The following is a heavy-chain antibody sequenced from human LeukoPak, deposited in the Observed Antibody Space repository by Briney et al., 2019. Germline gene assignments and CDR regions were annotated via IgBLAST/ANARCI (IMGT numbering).Heavy chain of an antibody. V-gene: IGHV4-59*01. J-gene: IGHJ4*02. CDR2: IYYSGST. CDR1: GGSISSYY. D-gene: IGHD4-17*01. CDR3: ARDDGDYGSDY. Sequence: SETPSPTCTVSGGSISSYYWSWIRQAPGKGLEWIGYIYYSGSTNYNPSLKSRVTISVDTSKNQFSLKLSSVTAADTAVYYCARDDGDYGSDYWGQGTLVTVSS.